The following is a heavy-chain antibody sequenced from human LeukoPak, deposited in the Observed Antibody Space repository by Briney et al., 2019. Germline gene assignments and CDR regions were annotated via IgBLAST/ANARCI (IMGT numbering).Heavy chain of an antibody. CDR3: AKGSYCSGGSCYVQH. J-gene: IGHJ1*01. D-gene: IGHD2-15*01. V-gene: IGHV3-23*01. CDR2: ISGSGGST. CDR1: GFTFEDYA. Sequence: GGSLRLSCAASGFTFEDYAMHWVRQVPGKGLEWVSAISGSGGSTYYADSVKGRFTISRDNSKNTLYLQMNSLRAEDTAVYYCAKGSYCSGGSCYVQHWGQGTLVTVSS.